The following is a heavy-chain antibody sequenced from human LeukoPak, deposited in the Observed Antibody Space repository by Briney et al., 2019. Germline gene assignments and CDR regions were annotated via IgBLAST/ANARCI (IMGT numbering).Heavy chain of an antibody. CDR1: GDSISSSHG. V-gene: IGHV4-4*02. CDR3: AKDYGSGDYYFAY. Sequence: SETLSLTCAVSGDSISSSHGWTWVRQPPGKGLEWIGEIYHRGTTNYNLSLKSRVTISVDRSKNQFSRRLTSVTAADTAVYYCAKDYGSGDYYFAYWGQGALVTVSS. D-gene: IGHD3-10*01. CDR2: IYHRGTT. J-gene: IGHJ4*02.